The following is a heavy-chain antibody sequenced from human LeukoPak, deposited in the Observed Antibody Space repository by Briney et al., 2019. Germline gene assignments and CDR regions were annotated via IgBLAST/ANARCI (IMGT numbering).Heavy chain of an antibody. CDR1: GGSISGFF. CDR3: ARVGYGSGSWGWFDP. Sequence: PSETLSLTCTVSGGSISGFFWSRIRQSPGKGLEYIGYIYYSGTTDYNPTLKGRVSMSVDTSKNQFFLNLTSVTAADTAIYYCARVGYGSGSWGWFDPWGQGTLVTVSS. J-gene: IGHJ5*02. CDR2: IYYSGTT. V-gene: IGHV4-59*01. D-gene: IGHD3-10*01.